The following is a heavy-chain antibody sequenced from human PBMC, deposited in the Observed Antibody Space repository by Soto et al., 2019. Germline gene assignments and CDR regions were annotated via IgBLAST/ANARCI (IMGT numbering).Heavy chain of an antibody. V-gene: IGHV1-69*01. CDR1: GGTFSSYA. J-gene: IGHJ6*02. D-gene: IGHD2-2*01. CDR3: ARYCSSTSCEYYYYYGMDV. Sequence: QVQLVQSGAEVKKPGSSVKVSCKASGGTFSSYAISWVRQAPGQGLEWMGGIIPIFGTANYAQKFQGRVTITADESTNTAYMELSSLRSEDTAVYYCARYCSSTSCEYYYYYGMDVWGQGTTVTVSS. CDR2: IIPIFGTA.